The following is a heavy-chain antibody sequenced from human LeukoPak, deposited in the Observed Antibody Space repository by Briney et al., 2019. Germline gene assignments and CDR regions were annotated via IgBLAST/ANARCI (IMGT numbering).Heavy chain of an antibody. Sequence: GGSLRLSCAASGFTFSSYAMSWVRQAPGKGLEWVSAIGGSGGSTHYADSVKGRFTISRDNSKNTLYLQMNSLRAEDTAVYYCAKDLDGITMVWEDYYGMDVWGQGTTVTVSS. V-gene: IGHV3-23*01. J-gene: IGHJ6*02. D-gene: IGHD3-10*01. CDR3: AKDLDGITMVWEDYYGMDV. CDR2: IGGSGGST. CDR1: GFTFSSYA.